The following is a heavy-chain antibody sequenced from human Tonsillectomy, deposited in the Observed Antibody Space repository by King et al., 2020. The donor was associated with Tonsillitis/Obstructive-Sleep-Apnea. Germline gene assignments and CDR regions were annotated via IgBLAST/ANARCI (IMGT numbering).Heavy chain of an antibody. J-gene: IGHJ6*03. Sequence: VQLVESGGGLVKPGGSLRLSCAASGFTFTDYYMTWIRQAPGKGLEWVSYISSSGSFTNYGDSVKGRFTISRDNARKSLFLQMNSLRADDTAVYFCARHSTVTTWGFYYYMDVWGEGTTVTVSS. CDR2: ISSSGSFT. CDR3: ARHSTVTTWGFYYYMDV. CDR1: GFTFTDYY. D-gene: IGHD4-17*01. V-gene: IGHV3-11*05.